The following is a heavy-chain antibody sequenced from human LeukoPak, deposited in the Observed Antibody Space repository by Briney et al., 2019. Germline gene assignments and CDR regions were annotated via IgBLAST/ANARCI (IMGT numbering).Heavy chain of an antibody. D-gene: IGHD1-1*01. V-gene: IGHV4-31*03. CDR2: IYYSGST. J-gene: IGHJ4*02. CDR1: GGPISSGGYY. CDR3: ASSLLERRYYFDY. Sequence: PSETLSLTCTVSGGPISSGGYYWSWIRQHPGKGLEWIGYIYYSGSTYYNPSLKSRVTISVDTSKDQFSLKLSSVTAADTAVYYCASSLLERRYYFDYWGQGTLVTVSS.